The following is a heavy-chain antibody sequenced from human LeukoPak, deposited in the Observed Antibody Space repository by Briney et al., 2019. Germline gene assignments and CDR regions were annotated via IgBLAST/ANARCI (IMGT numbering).Heavy chain of an antibody. CDR1: GFTFDDYA. CDR2: ISWNSGSI. V-gene: IGHV3-9*01. J-gene: IGHJ6*02. Sequence: GGSLRLSCAASGFTFDDYAMHWVRQAAGKGLEWVSGISWNSGSIGYADSVKGRFTISRDNAKNSLYLQMNSLRAEDTALYYCAKGVSSDYGMDVWGQGTTVTVSS. D-gene: IGHD2-8*01. CDR3: AKGVSSDYGMDV.